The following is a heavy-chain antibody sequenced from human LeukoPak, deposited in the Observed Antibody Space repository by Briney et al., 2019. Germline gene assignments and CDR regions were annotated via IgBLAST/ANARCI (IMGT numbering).Heavy chain of an antibody. V-gene: IGHV3-73*01. CDR1: GLTFSGSA. D-gene: IGHD6-13*01. CDR2: IRSEVNNYAT. Sequence: PGGSLRLSCAASGLTFSGSAIHWVRQASGKGLEWVGRIRSEVNNYATAYAASVKGRFTISRDDSKNTAYLQMNSLKTEDTAVYYCTRPRIAAAGTGDYWGQGTLVTVSS. CDR3: TRPRIAAAGTGDY. J-gene: IGHJ4*02.